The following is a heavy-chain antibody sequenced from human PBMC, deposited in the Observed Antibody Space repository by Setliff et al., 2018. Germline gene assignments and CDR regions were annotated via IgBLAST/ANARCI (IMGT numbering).Heavy chain of an antibody. V-gene: IGHV1-69*10. CDR1: GGTFSSYA. CDR3: ARDPWQWLTTFTSAEYFQH. Sequence: ASVKVSCKASGGTFSSYAISWVRQAPGQGLEWMGWISPYNGDTEYAQKFQGRVTITADKSTSTAYMELSSLRSEDTAVYYCARDPWQWLTTFTSAEYFQHWGQGTLVTVSS. D-gene: IGHD6-19*01. J-gene: IGHJ1*01. CDR2: ISPYNGDT.